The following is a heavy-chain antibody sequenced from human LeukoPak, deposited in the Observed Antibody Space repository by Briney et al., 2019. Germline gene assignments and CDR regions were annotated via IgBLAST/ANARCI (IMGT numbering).Heavy chain of an antibody. Sequence: GASVKVSCKASGYTFTGYYMHWVRQAPGQGLEWMGWINPNSGGTNYAQKFQGRVTMTRDTSISTAYMELSRLRSDDTAVYYCAREDCSSTSCYARYWGQGTLVTVSS. D-gene: IGHD2-2*01. V-gene: IGHV1-2*02. CDR3: AREDCSSTSCYARY. CDR2: INPNSGGT. CDR1: GYTFTGYY. J-gene: IGHJ4*02.